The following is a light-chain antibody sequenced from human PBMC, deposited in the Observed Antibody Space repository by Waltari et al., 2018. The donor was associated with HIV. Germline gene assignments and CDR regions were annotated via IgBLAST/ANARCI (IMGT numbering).Light chain of an antibody. CDR3: QSYDRSLSGYVV. J-gene: IGLJ2*01. CDR2: GNS. V-gene: IGLV1-40*01. CDR1: SSNIGAGIA. Sequence: QSLLTQPPSVSGAPGQRVTISCTGSSSNIGAGIAVHWYQQLPGTVPKLLIYGNSNRPSGVPHRFSGSKSGTSASLAITGLQAEDEADYYCQSYDRSLSGYVVFGGGTKLTVL.